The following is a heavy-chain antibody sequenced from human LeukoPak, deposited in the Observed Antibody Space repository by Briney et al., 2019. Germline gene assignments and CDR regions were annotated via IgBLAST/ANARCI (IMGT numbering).Heavy chain of an antibody. CDR3: ARALISGELHDY. D-gene: IGHD3-10*01. Sequence: ASVKVSCKASGYTFTSYDINWVRQAPGQGLEWMGWINPNSGGTNYAQKFQGRVTMTRDTSISTAYMELSRLRSDDTAVYYCARALISGELHDYWGQGTLVTVSS. J-gene: IGHJ4*02. CDR2: INPNSGGT. V-gene: IGHV1-2*02. CDR1: GYTFTSYD.